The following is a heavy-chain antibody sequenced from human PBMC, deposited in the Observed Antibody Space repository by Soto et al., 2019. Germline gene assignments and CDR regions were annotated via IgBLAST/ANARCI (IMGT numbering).Heavy chain of an antibody. D-gene: IGHD3-3*01. Sequence: GASVKVSCKASGYTFTSYYMHWVRQAPGQGLEWMGIINPSGGSTSYAQKFQGRVTMTRDTSTSTVYMELSSLRSEDTAVYYCARDRRKVTIFGVVSRYYYYGMDVWGQGTTVTVSS. V-gene: IGHV1-46*01. J-gene: IGHJ6*02. CDR2: INPSGGST. CDR1: GYTFTSYY. CDR3: ARDRRKVTIFGVVSRYYYYGMDV.